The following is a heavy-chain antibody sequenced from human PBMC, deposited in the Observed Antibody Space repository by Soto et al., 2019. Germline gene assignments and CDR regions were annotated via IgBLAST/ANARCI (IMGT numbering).Heavy chain of an antibody. D-gene: IGHD1-26*01. CDR1: GFIFINAW. J-gene: IGHJ6*02. CDR2: IKSKADGETT. Sequence: EVQLVESGGGLVEPGGSLRLSCAASGFIFINAWMHWVRQAPGKGLEWVGRIKSKADGETTDYAAPVKGRFIISRDDSKNTLYLQINSLKMEDTAVYYCSALGVWGQGTTVTVSS. V-gene: IGHV3-15*07. CDR3: SALGV.